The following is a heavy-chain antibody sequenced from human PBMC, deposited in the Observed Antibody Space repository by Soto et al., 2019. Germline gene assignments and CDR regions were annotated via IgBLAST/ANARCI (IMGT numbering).Heavy chain of an antibody. V-gene: IGHV1-69*05. Sequence: GASVKVSCKASGGTFSNYALSWVRQAPGQGLEWMGAVLPIFDTTNYAQLFQGRVTMTRNTSISTAYMELSSLRSEDTAVYYCARGVGATTNFLDYWGQGTLVTVSS. J-gene: IGHJ4*02. D-gene: IGHD1-26*01. CDR2: VLPIFDTT. CDR1: GGTFSNYA. CDR3: ARGVGATTNFLDY.